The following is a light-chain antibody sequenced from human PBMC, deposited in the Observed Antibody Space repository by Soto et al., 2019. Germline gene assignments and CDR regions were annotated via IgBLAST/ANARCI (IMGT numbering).Light chain of an antibody. CDR2: GXS. Sequence: QSVLTQPPSVSGAPGHRVSISCTGSSSNIGAGYDVHWYQQLPGTAPKLLIYGXSIRPSGVPDRFSGSKSGTSASLAITGLQAEDEADYYCQSYDSSLSVSFGTGTKVTVL. J-gene: IGLJ1*01. CDR1: SSNIGAGYD. V-gene: IGLV1-40*01. CDR3: QSYDSSLSVS.